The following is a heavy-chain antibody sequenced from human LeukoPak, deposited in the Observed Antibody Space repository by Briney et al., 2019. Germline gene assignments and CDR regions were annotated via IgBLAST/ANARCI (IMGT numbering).Heavy chain of an antibody. J-gene: IGHJ4*02. V-gene: IGHV4-34*01. CDR3: ARGPPGTITIFGVVRGYYFDY. CDR2: INHSGST. Sequence: SETLSLTCAVYGGSFSGYYWSWIRQPPGKGLEWIGEINHSGSTNYNPSLKSRVTISVDTSKNQFSLKLSSVTAADTAVYYCARGPPGTITIFGVVRGYYFDYWGQGTLVTVSS. CDR1: GGSFSGYY. D-gene: IGHD3-3*01.